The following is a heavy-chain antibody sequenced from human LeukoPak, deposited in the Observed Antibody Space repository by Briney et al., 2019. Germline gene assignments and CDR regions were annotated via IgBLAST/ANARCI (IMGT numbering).Heavy chain of an antibody. CDR3: ASTPNGVAAMYFDY. D-gene: IGHD2-15*01. J-gene: IGHJ4*02. CDR1: GFIFSNYA. V-gene: IGHV3-30*04. Sequence: GGSLRLSCAASGFIFSNYAMHWVRQAPGKGLEWVAVISYDGSNKYYADSVKGRFTISRDNAKNTLYLQMNSMRAGDTAVYYCASTPNGVAAMYFDYWGQGTLVTVSS. CDR2: ISYDGSNK.